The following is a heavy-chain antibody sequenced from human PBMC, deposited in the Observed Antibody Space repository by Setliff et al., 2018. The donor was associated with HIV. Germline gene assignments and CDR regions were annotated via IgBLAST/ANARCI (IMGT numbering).Heavy chain of an antibody. CDR2: IYYSGST. Sequence: SETLSLTCTVSGDSIGSYYWTWIRQSPGKGLEWIGNIYYSGSTNFNPSLKGRVTISLDTSKNQFSLKLNSVTAADAAVYYCARGNPDYDILTGYWSHYFDYWGQGTLVTVSS. J-gene: IGHJ4*02. V-gene: IGHV4-59*01. CDR1: GDSIGSYY. CDR3: ARGNPDYDILTGYWSHYFDY. D-gene: IGHD3-9*01.